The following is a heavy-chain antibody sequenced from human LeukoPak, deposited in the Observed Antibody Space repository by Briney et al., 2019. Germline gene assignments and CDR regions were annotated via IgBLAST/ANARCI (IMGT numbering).Heavy chain of an antibody. CDR2: INHSGST. CDR1: GGSFSGYY. J-gene: IGHJ4*02. D-gene: IGHD1-20*01. V-gene: IGHV4-34*01. Sequence: KPSETLSLTRAVYGGSFSGYYWSWIRQPPGKGLEWIGEINHSGSTNYNPSLKSRVTISVGTSKKQFSLKLNSVTAADTAVYYCARGHLTGRGYFDYWGQGTLVTVSS. CDR3: ARGHLTGRGYFDY.